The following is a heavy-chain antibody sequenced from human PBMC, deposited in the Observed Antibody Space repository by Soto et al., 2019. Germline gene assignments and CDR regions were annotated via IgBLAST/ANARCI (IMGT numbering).Heavy chain of an antibody. CDR3: ARSLRGYSGYSGY. J-gene: IGHJ4*02. CDR2: ISSSGSDT. Sequence: QVQLVESGGGLVKPGGCLRLSCAASGFTFSDYYMSWIRQAPGKGLEWVSYISSSGSDTNYADSVKGRFTVSRDNAQNSLCLQMNSLRAEDTAVYYCARSLRGYSGYSGYWGQGTLVTVSS. D-gene: IGHD5-12*01. V-gene: IGHV3-11*05. CDR1: GFTFSDYY.